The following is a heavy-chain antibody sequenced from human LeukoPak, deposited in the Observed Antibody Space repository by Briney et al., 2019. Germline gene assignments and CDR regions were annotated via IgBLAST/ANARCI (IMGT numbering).Heavy chain of an antibody. Sequence: SETLSLTCTVSGASISSGDYYWSWIRQPPGKGLEWIGYIYYSGSTYYNPSLKSRVTISVDTSKNQFSLKLSSVTAADTAVYYCSTYCSSTSCYRNWFDPWGQGTLVTVSS. J-gene: IGHJ5*02. V-gene: IGHV4-30-4*01. CDR2: IYYSGST. D-gene: IGHD2-2*02. CDR3: STYCSSTSCYRNWFDP. CDR1: GASISSGDYY.